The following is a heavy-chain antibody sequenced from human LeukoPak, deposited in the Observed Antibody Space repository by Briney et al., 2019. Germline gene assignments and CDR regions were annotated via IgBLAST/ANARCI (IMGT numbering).Heavy chain of an antibody. Sequence: GGSLRLSCAASGFTFTSFVMHWVRQAPGKGLEWVAVIWYDGSNKYYADSVKGRFTISRDNSKNTLYLQMNSLRAEDTAVYYCARVQVTGTTGYYYYGMDVWGQGTTVTVSS. J-gene: IGHJ6*02. D-gene: IGHD1-7*01. V-gene: IGHV3-33*01. CDR1: GFTFTSFV. CDR3: ARVQVTGTTGYYYYGMDV. CDR2: IWYDGSNK.